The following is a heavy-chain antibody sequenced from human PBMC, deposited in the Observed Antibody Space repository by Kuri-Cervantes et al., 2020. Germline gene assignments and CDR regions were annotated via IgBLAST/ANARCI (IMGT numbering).Heavy chain of an antibody. J-gene: IGHJ4*02. D-gene: IGHD4-17*01. CDR2: ISYDGSNK. V-gene: IGHV3-30-3*01. CDR3: ARDYGDSFDY. CDR1: GFTFSNFS. Sequence: GESLNTSCAASGFTFSNFSMNWVRQAPGKGLDWVAVISYDGSNKYYADSVKGRFTISRDNSKYTLYLQMNSMRAEDTAVYYCARDYGDSFDYWGQGTLVTVSS.